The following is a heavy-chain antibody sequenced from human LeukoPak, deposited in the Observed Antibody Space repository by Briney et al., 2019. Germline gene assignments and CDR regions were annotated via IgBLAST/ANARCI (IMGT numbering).Heavy chain of an antibody. J-gene: IGHJ4*02. Sequence: PSETLSLTCTVSGGSISSGGYYWSWIRQHPGKGLEWIGYIYYSGSTYYSPSLKSRVTISVDTSKNQFSLKLSSVTAADTAVYYCARPLWFGESPLGYWDQGTLVTVSS. V-gene: IGHV4-31*03. CDR3: ARPLWFGESPLGY. D-gene: IGHD3-10*01. CDR1: GGSISSGGYY. CDR2: IYYSGST.